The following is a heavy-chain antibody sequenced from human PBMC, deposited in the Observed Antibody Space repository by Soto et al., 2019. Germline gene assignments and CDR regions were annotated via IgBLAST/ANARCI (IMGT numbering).Heavy chain of an antibody. V-gene: IGHV1-18*01. Sequence: QGQLVQSGVEVKKPGASVKVSCSASGNTFTNFGVTWVRQAPGQGLEWMGWISPYTDDPSYAQKFQGRVTMTIDTSTSTAYLDLRSLTSDDTAVYYCARSEAVRSEAGTTVVGPNNWLDPWGQGTLVIVSS. D-gene: IGHD1-7*01. CDR3: ARSEAVRSEAGTTVVGPNNWLDP. CDR2: ISPYTDDP. J-gene: IGHJ5*02. CDR1: GNTFTNFG.